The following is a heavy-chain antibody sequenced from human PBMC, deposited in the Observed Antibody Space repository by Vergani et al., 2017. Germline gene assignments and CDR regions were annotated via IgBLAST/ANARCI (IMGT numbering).Heavy chain of an antibody. CDR2: ISGSGGST. Sequence: EVQLLESGGGLVQPGGSLRLSCAASGFTFSSYAMSWVRQAPGKGLEWVSAISGSGGSTYYADSVKGRFTISRDNSKNTLYLQMNSLRAEDTAVYYCAKDGRYCTNGVCYRFPFDYWGQGTLVTVSS. CDR3: AKDGRYCTNGVCYRFPFDY. D-gene: IGHD2-8*01. CDR1: GFTFSSYA. J-gene: IGHJ4*02. V-gene: IGHV3-23*01.